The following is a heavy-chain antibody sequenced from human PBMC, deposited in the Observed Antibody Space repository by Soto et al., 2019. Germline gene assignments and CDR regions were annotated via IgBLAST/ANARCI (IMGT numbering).Heavy chain of an antibody. CDR3: AIATGGPLYYGKDV. D-gene: IGHD1-1*01. Sequence: QVQLVESGGGVVQPGRSLRLSCAASGFTFSSYGMHWVRQAPGKGLEWVAVIWYDGSNKYYADSVKGRFTISRDNSKNTLYLQMNSLRAEDTAAYYCAIATGGPLYYGKDVWGQGTTVTVSS. CDR2: IWYDGSNK. J-gene: IGHJ6*02. V-gene: IGHV3-33*01. CDR1: GFTFSSYG.